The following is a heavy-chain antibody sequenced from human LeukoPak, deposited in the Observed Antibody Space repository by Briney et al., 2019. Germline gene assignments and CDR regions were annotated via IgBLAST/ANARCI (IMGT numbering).Heavy chain of an antibody. Sequence: GASVKVSCKASGYTFTDHYMDWVRQAPGQGLEWMGWMNSKSGGTNYAQKFQGRVTMTRDTSIRTAYMDLSSLTSDDTAVYYCARGTGTSWFDVWGQGTLVTVSS. CDR1: GYTFTDHY. D-gene: IGHD1-7*01. CDR3: ARGTGTSWFDV. J-gene: IGHJ5*02. CDR2: MNSKSGGT. V-gene: IGHV1-2*02.